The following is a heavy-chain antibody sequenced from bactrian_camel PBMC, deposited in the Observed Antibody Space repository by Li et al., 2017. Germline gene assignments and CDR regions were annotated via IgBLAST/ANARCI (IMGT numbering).Heavy chain of an antibody. Sequence: VQLVESGGGLVQPGGSLRLSCAASRFAFSNYWMYWVRQAPGEGLEWVSRIAPGGSSTAYVVSTEGRFTISRDNNKNTLYLQMNNLKPEDTAMYYCVRWWDSWGQGTQVTVS. D-gene: IGHD7*01. CDR1: RFAFSNYW. CDR2: IAPGGSST. J-gene: IGHJ4*01. CDR3: VRWWDS. V-gene: IGHV3S1*01.